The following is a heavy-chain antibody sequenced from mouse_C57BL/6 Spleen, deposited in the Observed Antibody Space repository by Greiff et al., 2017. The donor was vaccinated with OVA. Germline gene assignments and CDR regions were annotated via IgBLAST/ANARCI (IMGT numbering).Heavy chain of an antibody. V-gene: IGHV1-82*01. J-gene: IGHJ2*01. D-gene: IGHD2-3*01. Sequence: VQLQQSGPELVKPGASVKISCKASGYAFSSSWMNWVKQRPGTGLEWIGRIYPGDGDTNYNGKFKGKATLTADKSSSTAYMQLSSLTSEDSAVYFCARLYDGYFLDYWGQGTTLTVSS. CDR1: GYAFSSSW. CDR3: ARLYDGYFLDY. CDR2: IYPGDGDT.